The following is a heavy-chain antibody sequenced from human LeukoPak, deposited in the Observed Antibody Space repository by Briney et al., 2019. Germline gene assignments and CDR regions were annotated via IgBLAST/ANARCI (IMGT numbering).Heavy chain of an antibody. V-gene: IGHV4-39*01. CDR1: GGSISNSSYY. CDR3: ARFLAGTRHFHFSYFVDV. J-gene: IGHJ6*03. Sequence: PSETLSLTCTVSGGSISNSSYYWGWIRQPPGTGLEWVGSIYYTGSTYYNPSFKSRITISVNTSKNQFSLKEISVTAADTAVYYCARFLAGTRHFHFSYFVDVWGKGTTVTISS. CDR2: IYYTGST. D-gene: IGHD3-9*01.